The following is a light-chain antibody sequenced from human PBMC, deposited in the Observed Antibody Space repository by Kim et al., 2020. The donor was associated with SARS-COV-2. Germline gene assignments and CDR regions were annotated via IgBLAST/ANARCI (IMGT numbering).Light chain of an antibody. V-gene: IGLV3-19*01. Sequence: SSELTHDPAVSVALGQTVRITCQGDSLRSYYASWYQQKPGQAPVLVIYGKNNRPSGIPDRFSGSSSGNTASLTITGAQAEDEADYYCNSRDSSGNHEFGG. CDR3: NSRDSSGNHE. CDR2: GKN. CDR1: SLRSYY. J-gene: IGLJ2*01.